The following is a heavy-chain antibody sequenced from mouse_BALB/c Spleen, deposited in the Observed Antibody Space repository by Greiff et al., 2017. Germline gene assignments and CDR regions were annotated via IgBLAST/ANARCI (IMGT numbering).Heavy chain of an antibody. V-gene: IGHV4-1*02. Sequence: EVQVVESGGGLVQPGGSLKLSCAASGFDFSRYWMSWVRQAPGKGLEWIGEINPDSSTINYTPSLKDKFIISRDNAKNTLYLQMSKVRSEDTALYYCARSPYYYGSSLYYFDYWGQGTTLTVSS. D-gene: IGHD1-1*01. CDR3: ARSPYYYGSSLYYFDY. CDR2: INPDSSTI. CDR1: GFDFSRYW. J-gene: IGHJ2*01.